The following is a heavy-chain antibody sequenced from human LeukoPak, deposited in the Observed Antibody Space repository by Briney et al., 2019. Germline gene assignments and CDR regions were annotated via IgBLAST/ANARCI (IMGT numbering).Heavy chain of an antibody. V-gene: IGHV3-23*01. J-gene: IGHJ6*03. CDR2: ISGSGGST. D-gene: IGHD2-15*01. Sequence: GGSLRLSCAASGFTFSSYAMSWVRQAPGKGLEWVSAISGSGGSTYYADSVKGRFTISRDNSKNTLYLQMNSLRAEDTAVYYCAKGGDCSGGSCYSSGADYYYMDVWGKGTMVTVSS. CDR1: GFTFSSYA. CDR3: AKGGDCSGGSCYSSGADYYYMDV.